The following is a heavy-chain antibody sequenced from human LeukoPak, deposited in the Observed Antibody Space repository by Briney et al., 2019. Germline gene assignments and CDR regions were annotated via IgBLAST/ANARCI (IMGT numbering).Heavy chain of an antibody. CDR3: ARGVKYQLLLNWFDP. J-gene: IGHJ5*02. CDR2: INHSGST. CDR1: GGSFSGYY. D-gene: IGHD2-2*01. Sequence: SETLSLTCAVYGGSFSGYYWSWIRQPPGKGLEWIGEINHSGSTNYNPSLKSRVTISVDTSKNQFSLKLSSVTAADTAVYYCARGVKYQLLLNWFDPWGHGTLVTVSS. V-gene: IGHV4-34*01.